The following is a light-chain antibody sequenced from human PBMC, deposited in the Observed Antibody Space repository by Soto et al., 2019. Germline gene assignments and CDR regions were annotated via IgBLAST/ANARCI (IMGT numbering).Light chain of an antibody. CDR1: SSDVGSYNL. Sequence: QSALTQPASVSGSPGQSITISCTGTSSDVGSYNLVSWYQQHPGKAPKLMIYEVSKRPSGVSNRFSGSKSGNTASLTIFGLQAEDEADYYCCSYAVSSTYVFGTGTKVTAL. V-gene: IGLV2-23*02. CDR2: EVS. J-gene: IGLJ1*01. CDR3: CSYAVSSTYV.